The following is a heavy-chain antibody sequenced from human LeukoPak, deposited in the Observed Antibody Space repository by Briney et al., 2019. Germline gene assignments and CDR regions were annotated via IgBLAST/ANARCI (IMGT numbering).Heavy chain of an antibody. D-gene: IGHD3-3*01. V-gene: IGHV3-9*01. J-gene: IGHJ4*02. CDR1: GFTFDDYA. Sequence: GGSLRLSCAASGFTFDDYAMHWVRQAPGQGLEWVSGISWNSGSIGYADSVKGRFTISRDNAKNSLYLQMNSLRAEDTALYYCAKGARYDFWSGHHWDYFDYWGQGTLVTVSS. CDR2: ISWNSGSI. CDR3: AKGARYDFWSGHHWDYFDY.